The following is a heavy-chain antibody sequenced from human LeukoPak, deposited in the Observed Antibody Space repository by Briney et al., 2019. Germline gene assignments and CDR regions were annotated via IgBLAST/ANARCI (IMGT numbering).Heavy chain of an antibody. Sequence: SETLSLTCTVSGXSISSSSYYWGWIRQPPGKGLEWIGSIYYSGSTYYNPSLKSRVTISVDTSKNQFSLKLSSVTAADTAVYYCARHGFYWFDPWGQGTLVTVSS. J-gene: IGHJ5*02. CDR2: IYYSGST. D-gene: IGHD2/OR15-2a*01. CDR3: ARHGFYWFDP. V-gene: IGHV4-39*01. CDR1: GXSISSSSYY.